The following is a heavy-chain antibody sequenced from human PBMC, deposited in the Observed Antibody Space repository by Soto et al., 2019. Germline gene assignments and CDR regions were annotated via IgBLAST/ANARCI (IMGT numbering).Heavy chain of an antibody. Sequence: GDSLKISCEASGYSFNTYWIGWVRQMPGKGLEWMGIIYPDDSDTRVNPSFQGQVTISADKSITTAYLQWNSLKASDTAMYFCARRRSGDAFDVWGQGTLVTVSS. CDR2: IYPDDSDT. V-gene: IGHV5-51*01. CDR1: GYSFNTYW. J-gene: IGHJ3*01. CDR3: ARRRSGDAFDV. D-gene: IGHD1-26*01.